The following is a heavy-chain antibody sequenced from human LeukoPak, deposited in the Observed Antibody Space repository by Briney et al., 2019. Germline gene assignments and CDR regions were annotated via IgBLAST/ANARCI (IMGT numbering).Heavy chain of an antibody. CDR2: ISYDGSNK. V-gene: IGHV3-30*04. CDR1: GFTFSSYA. J-gene: IGHJ3*02. Sequence: GRSLRLSCAASGFTFSSYAMHWVRQAPGKGLEWVAVISYDGSNKYYADSVKGRFTISRDNSKNTLYLQMNSLRAEETAVYYCARGLETYYYDSSGFNDAFDIWGQGTMVTVSS. D-gene: IGHD3-22*01. CDR3: ARGLETYYYDSSGFNDAFDI.